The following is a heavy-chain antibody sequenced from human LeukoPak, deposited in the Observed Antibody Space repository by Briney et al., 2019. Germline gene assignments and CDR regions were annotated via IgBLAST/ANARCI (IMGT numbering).Heavy chain of an antibody. Sequence: GGSLRLSCVVSGFTFSDYGMHWVRQAPGKGLEWVAVISYDGSKKYYADSVRGRFTISRDSSKNTLYLQMNSLRAEDTAVYYCARASGIDYTDMPDYWGQGTLVTVSS. CDR2: ISYDGSKK. V-gene: IGHV3-30*03. D-gene: IGHD1-26*01. CDR3: ARASGIDYTDMPDY. J-gene: IGHJ4*02. CDR1: GFTFSDYG.